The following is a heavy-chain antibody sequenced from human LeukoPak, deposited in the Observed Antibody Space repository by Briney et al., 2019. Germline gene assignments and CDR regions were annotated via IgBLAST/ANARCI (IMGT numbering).Heavy chain of an antibody. Sequence: ASVKVSCKASGYTFTGYYMHWVRQAPGQGLEWMGWINPNSGGTNYAQKFQGRVIMTRDTSISTAYMELSRLRSDDTAVYYCARESLLGMVAMGQSSYYGMGVWGQGTTVTVSS. CDR3: ARESLLGMVAMGQSSYYGMGV. J-gene: IGHJ6*02. V-gene: IGHV1-2*02. CDR2: INPNSGGT. CDR1: GYTFTGYY. D-gene: IGHD5-12*01.